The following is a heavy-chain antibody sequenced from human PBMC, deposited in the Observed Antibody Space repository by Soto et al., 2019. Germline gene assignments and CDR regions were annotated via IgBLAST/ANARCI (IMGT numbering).Heavy chain of an antibody. CDR1: GGSISSGGYY. J-gene: IGHJ4*02. V-gene: IGHV4-31*03. Sequence: SETLSLTCTVSGGSISSGGYYWSWIRQHPGKGLEWIGYIYYSGSTYYNPSLKSRVTISVDTSKNQFSLKLSSVTAADTAVYYCARVHKLDFWSGFPTPGYFDYWGQGTLVTVSS. D-gene: IGHD3-3*01. CDR2: IYYSGST. CDR3: ARVHKLDFWSGFPTPGYFDY.